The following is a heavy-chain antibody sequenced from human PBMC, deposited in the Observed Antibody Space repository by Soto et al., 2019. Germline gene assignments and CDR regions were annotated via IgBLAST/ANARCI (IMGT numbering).Heavy chain of an antibody. CDR1: GVTFSTSG. V-gene: IGHV3-48*02. CDR2: TSSSSSTM. D-gene: IGHD6-19*01. CDR3: ASDRYSSGLKYY. J-gene: IGHJ4*02. Sequence: GGVLRLSCGGSGVTFSTSGMRGGRHAPGKGLEWVSYTSSSSSTMYYVDSVKGRFTISRDNAKTSLYLQMNSLRDEDTAVYYCASDRYSSGLKYYWGQGTLVTVSS.